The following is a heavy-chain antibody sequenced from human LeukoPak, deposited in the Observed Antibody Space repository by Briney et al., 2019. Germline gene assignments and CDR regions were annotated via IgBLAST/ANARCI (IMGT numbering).Heavy chain of an antibody. Sequence: GGSLRLSCAASGFTFSSYAMSWVRQAPGKGLECVSDISGSGGSTYYADSVKGRFTISRDSSKNTLYMQMNTLRAEDTAVYYCARRAPGAAFDYGGQGTLVTVSS. J-gene: IGHJ4*02. D-gene: IGHD6-19*01. CDR3: ARRAPGAAFDY. CDR1: GFTFSSYA. CDR2: ISGSGGST. V-gene: IGHV3-23*01.